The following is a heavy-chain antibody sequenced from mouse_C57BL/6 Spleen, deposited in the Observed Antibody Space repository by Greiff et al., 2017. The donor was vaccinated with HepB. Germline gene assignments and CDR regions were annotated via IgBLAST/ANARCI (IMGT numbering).Heavy chain of an antibody. V-gene: IGHV5-4*01. CDR3: ARSITTVVVDFDY. CDR1: GFTFSSYA. J-gene: IGHJ2*01. Sequence: EVQRVESGGGLVKPGGSLKLSCAASGFTFSSYAMSWVRQTPEKRLEWVATISDGGSYTYYPDNVKGRFTISRDNAKNNLYLQMSHLKSEDTAMYYCARSITTVVVDFDYWGQGTTLTVSS. CDR2: ISDGGSYT. D-gene: IGHD1-1*01.